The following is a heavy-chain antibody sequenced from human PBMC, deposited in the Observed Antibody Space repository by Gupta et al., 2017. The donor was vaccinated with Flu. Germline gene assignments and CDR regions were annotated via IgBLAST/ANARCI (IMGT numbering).Heavy chain of an antibody. Sequence: TGLEWVAAISHDGSNKYYAESVKGRFTISRDNSKNTLYLQMNSLRAEDTAVYYCARGDLVATIPQPTYYFDYWGQGTLVTVSS. V-gene: IGHV3-30-3*01. D-gene: IGHD5-12*01. J-gene: IGHJ4*02. CDR2: ISHDGSNK. CDR3: ARGDLVATIPQPTYYFDY.